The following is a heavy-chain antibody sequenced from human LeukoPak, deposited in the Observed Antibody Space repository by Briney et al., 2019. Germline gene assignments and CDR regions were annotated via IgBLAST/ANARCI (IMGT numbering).Heavy chain of an antibody. V-gene: IGHV3-23*01. D-gene: IGHD6-19*01. CDR3: AKDLLAVAGIAFDY. CDR1: GFTFSSYA. J-gene: IGHJ4*02. Sequence: PGGSLRLSCAASGFTFSSYAMSWVRQAPGKGLEWVSAISGSGGSTYYADSVKGRFTISRDNSKNALYLQMNSLRAEDTAVYYCAKDLLAVAGIAFDYWGQGTLSPSPQ. CDR2: ISGSGGST.